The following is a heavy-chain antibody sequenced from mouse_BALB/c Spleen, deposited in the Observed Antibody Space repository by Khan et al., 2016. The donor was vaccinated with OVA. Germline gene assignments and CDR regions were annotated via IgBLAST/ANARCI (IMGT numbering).Heavy chain of an antibody. Sequence: VQLQQPGPELMKPGASVNISCKASGYSFTSYYIHWVKQSHGKSLEWIGYIDPFNGGTDYNQKFKGKATWTVDKSSSTAYMHLSSLTSEDSAVYYCARGAFGYWGQGTLVTVSA. CDR1: GYSFTSYY. CDR3: ARGAFGY. V-gene: IGHV1S135*01. J-gene: IGHJ3*01. CDR2: IDPFNGGT.